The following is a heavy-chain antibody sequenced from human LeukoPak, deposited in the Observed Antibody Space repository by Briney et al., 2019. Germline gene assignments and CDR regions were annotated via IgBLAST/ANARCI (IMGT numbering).Heavy chain of an antibody. CDR1: GYTFSSYA. CDR2: INTNTGNP. V-gene: IGHV7-4-1*02. CDR3: ARSYCYDSSGYGDYFDY. D-gene: IGHD3-22*01. Sequence: GASVKVSCKASGYTFSSYAMNWVRQAPGQGLEWMGWINTNTGNPTYAQGFTGRFVFSLDTSVSTAYLQVNSLKAEDTAVYYCARSYCYDSSGYGDYFDYWGQGTLVTVSS. J-gene: IGHJ4*02.